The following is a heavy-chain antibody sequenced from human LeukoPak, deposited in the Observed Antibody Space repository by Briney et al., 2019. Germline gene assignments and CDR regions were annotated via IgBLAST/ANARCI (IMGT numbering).Heavy chain of an antibody. Sequence: GRSLRLSCAAPGFTFSTYIMHWVRQAPGKGLEWVALILHDGRKEFYADSVEGRFSISRDTSKTTLYLQMNSLRAEDTAVYYCVRERLLYYGMDVWGPGTTVTVSS. CDR1: GFTFSTYI. CDR3: VRERLLYYGMDV. J-gene: IGHJ6*02. CDR2: ILHDGRKE. D-gene: IGHD3-10*01. V-gene: IGHV3-30*04.